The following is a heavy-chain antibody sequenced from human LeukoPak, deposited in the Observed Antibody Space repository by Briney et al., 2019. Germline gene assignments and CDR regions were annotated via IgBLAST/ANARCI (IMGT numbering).Heavy chain of an antibody. CDR3: ARGVTTFYFDY. CDR1: GGSISSSNW. Sequence: KSSDTLSLTCAVSGGSISSSNWWSWVRQPPGKGLEWIGEIYHSGRTNYNLSLKSRVTISVEKSKNQFSLKLSSVTAADTAVYYCARGVTTFYFDYWGQGTLVTVSS. CDR2: IYHSGRT. J-gene: IGHJ4*02. V-gene: IGHV4-4*02. D-gene: IGHD3-16*01.